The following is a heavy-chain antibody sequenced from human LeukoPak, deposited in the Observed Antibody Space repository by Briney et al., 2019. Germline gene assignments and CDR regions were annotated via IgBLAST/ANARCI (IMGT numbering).Heavy chain of an antibody. Sequence: SVKVSCKASGGTFSSYAITWVRQAPGQGLEWMGRIIPILGIANYAQKFQGRVTIIADKSTSTAYMELSSLRSEDTAVDYCARDLYSGHEGNAFDIWGQGTMVTVSS. CDR3: ARDLYSGHEGNAFDI. J-gene: IGHJ3*02. D-gene: IGHD5-12*01. CDR2: IIPILGIA. CDR1: GGTFSSYA. V-gene: IGHV1-69*04.